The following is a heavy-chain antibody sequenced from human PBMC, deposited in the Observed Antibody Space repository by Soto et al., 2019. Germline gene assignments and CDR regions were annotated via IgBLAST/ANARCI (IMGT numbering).Heavy chain of an antibody. D-gene: IGHD4-4*01. CDR1: GGSFSGYY. J-gene: IGHJ6*02. CDR3: ARVAVTTYYYYGMDV. Sequence: ASETLSLTCAVYGGSFSGYYWSWIRQPPGKGLEWIGEINHSGSTNYNPSLKSRVTISVDTSKNQFSLKLSSVTAADTAVYYCARVAVTTYYYYGMDVWGQGTTVTVSS. V-gene: IGHV4-34*01. CDR2: INHSGST.